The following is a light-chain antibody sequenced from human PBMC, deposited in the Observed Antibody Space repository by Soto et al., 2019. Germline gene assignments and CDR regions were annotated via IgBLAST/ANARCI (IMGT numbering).Light chain of an antibody. J-gene: IGLJ3*02. Sequence: QSALTQPASVSGSPGQSITISCTGTSSDVGGYSYVSWYQQHPGKAPKLMIYEVSNRPSGVSNRFSGSKSGNTASLTISGLRAEDEADYHCASFTSNSSLVVFGGGTKLTVL. CDR3: ASFTSNSSLVV. V-gene: IGLV2-14*01. CDR2: EVS. CDR1: SSDVGGYSY.